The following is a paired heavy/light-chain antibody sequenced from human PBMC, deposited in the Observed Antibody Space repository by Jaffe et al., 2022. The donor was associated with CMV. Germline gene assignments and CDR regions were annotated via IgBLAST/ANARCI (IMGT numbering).Light chain of an antibody. Sequence: SYELTQPPSVSVSPGQTARITCSGDALPKQYAYWYQQKPGQAPVLVIYKDSERPSGIPERFSGSSSGTTVTLTISGVQAEDEADYYCQSADSSGTYLWVFGGGTKLTVL. V-gene: IGLV3-25*03. CDR3: QSADSSGTYLWV. CDR1: ALPKQY. J-gene: IGLJ3*02. CDR2: KDS.
Heavy chain of an antibody. CDR1: GFTFSSYA. D-gene: IGHD3-22*01. Sequence: EVQLVESGGGLVQPGGSLRLSCAASGFTFSSYAMSWVRQAPGKGLEWVSAISGSGGSTYYADSVKGRFTISRDNSKNTLYLQMNSLRAEDTAVYYCAKFENGLYYYDSSGPDAFDIWGQGTMVTVSS. CDR2: ISGSGGST. CDR3: AKFENGLYYYDSSGPDAFDI. J-gene: IGHJ3*02. V-gene: IGHV3-23*04.